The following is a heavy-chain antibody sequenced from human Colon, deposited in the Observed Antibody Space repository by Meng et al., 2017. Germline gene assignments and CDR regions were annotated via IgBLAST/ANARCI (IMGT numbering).Heavy chain of an antibody. CDR1: GGSVSRDV. Sequence: QVQRQQWGERLLKPSETLSLRGDVYGGSVSRDVCSWIRQTPGKGMEWVGEIHPSGSTYYSPSLQSRVTITLDTSKNQFSLTLSSMTAADTAVYYCARGVDWAKSGNFWGQGTLVTVSS. CDR2: IHPSGST. V-gene: IGHV4-34*01. J-gene: IGHJ4*02. CDR3: ARGVDWAKSGNF. D-gene: IGHD3-9*01.